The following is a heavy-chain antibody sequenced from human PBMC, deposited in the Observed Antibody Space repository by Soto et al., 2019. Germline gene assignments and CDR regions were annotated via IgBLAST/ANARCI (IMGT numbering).Heavy chain of an antibody. D-gene: IGHD6-13*01. CDR2: IIPIFGTA. Sequence: QVQLVQSGAEVKKPGSSVKVSCKASGGTFSSYAISWVRQAPGQGLEWMGGIIPIFGTANYAQKFKGRVTITADESTSTAYMELSSLRSEDTAVYYCARVIAAAGIHYYGMDVWGQGTTVTVSS. CDR3: ARVIAAAGIHYYGMDV. CDR1: GGTFSSYA. J-gene: IGHJ6*02. V-gene: IGHV1-69*01.